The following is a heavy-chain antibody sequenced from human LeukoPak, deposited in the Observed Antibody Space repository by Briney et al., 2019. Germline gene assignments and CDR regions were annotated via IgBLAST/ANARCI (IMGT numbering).Heavy chain of an antibody. J-gene: IGHJ5*02. CDR3: ARHTRITMIVVVIRDWFDP. V-gene: IGHV4-59*01. CDR1: GGAISPYY. D-gene: IGHD3-22*01. Sequence: IPSETLSLTCTVSGGAISPYYWSWIRQPPGKGLEWIGYIYYSGSTNYNPSLNSRVTISVDTSKNQFSLKVYSVTAADTAVYYCARHTRITMIVVVIRDWFDPWGQGTLVTVSS. CDR2: IYYSGST.